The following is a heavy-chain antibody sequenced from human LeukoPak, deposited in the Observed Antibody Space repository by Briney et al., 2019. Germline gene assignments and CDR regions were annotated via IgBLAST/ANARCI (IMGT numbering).Heavy chain of an antibody. CDR1: GGSISSGSYY. V-gene: IGHV4-61*02. CDR2: IYTSGST. J-gene: IGHJ5*02. D-gene: IGHD3-3*01. CDR3: ARVRITIFGVANWFDP. Sequence: PSETLSLTCTVCGGSISSGSYYWSWIRQPAGKGLEWMGRIYTSGSTNYNPSLKSRVTISVDMSKNQFSLKLSSVTAADTAVYYCARVRITIFGVANWFDPWGQGTLVTVSS.